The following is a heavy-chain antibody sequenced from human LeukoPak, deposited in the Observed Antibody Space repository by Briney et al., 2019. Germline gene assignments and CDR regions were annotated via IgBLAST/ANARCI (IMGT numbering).Heavy chain of an antibody. V-gene: IGHV3-23*01. CDR2: ISGSGGST. Sequence: PGGSLRLSCAASGFTFSSYAMSWVRQAPGKGLEWVSAISGSGGSTYYADSVKGRFTISRDNSKNTLYLQMNSLRAEDTAVYYCARIDWSYYYDSSGLHYWGQGTLVTVSS. CDR3: ARIDWSYYYDSSGLHY. CDR1: GFTFSSYA. J-gene: IGHJ4*02. D-gene: IGHD3-22*01.